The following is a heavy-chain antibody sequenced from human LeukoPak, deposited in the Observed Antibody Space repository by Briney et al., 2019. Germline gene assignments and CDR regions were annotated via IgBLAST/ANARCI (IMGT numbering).Heavy chain of an antibody. CDR2: LYYSGNT. J-gene: IGHJ4*02. V-gene: IGHV4-59*08. Sequence: PETLSLTCTVSGGSISSYYWSWIRQPPGKGLEWIGYLYYSGNTSYNPSLKSRVTISVDTSKNQFSLKLSSVTAADTAVYYCARHGAFYYFDYWGQGTLVTVSS. CDR3: ARHGAFYYFDY. CDR1: GGSISSYY. D-gene: IGHD1-26*01.